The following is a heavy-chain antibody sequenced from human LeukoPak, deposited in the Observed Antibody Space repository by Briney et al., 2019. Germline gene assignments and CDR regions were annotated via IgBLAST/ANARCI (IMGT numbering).Heavy chain of an antibody. CDR3: ARDLMETSPWTTEGFDP. J-gene: IGHJ5*02. V-gene: IGHV3-48*01. D-gene: IGHD3/OR15-3a*01. CDR2: ISGSSSTI. Sequence: PGGSLRLSCAASGFTFSSYSMNWVRQAPGKGLEWVSYISGSSSTIYYADSVKGRFTISRDNAKDSLYLQMNSLRAEDTAVYYCARDLMETSPWTTEGFDPWGQGTLVTVS. CDR1: GFTFSSYS.